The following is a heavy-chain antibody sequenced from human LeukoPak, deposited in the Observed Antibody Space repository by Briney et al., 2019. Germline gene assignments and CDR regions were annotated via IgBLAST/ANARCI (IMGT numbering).Heavy chain of an antibody. D-gene: IGHD4-23*01. V-gene: IGHV3-23*01. CDR1: GFSFSSYA. J-gene: IGHJ4*02. CDR2: ISSSGSGT. Sequence: GGSLTLSCAASGFSFSSYAMTWVRQAPGKGLEWVSSISSSGSGTYYADSVKGRFTISRDNSKNTLYLQMNSLSAEDTAVYYCAKDWDGYGDNGYFDYWGQGTLVTVSS. CDR3: AKDWDGYGDNGYFDY.